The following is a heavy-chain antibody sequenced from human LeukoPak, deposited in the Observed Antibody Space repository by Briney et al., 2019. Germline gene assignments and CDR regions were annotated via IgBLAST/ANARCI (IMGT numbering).Heavy chain of an antibody. V-gene: IGHV4-59*08. Sequence: PSETLSLTCTVSGGSINSYYWSWIRQPPGKGLEWIGYISYSGSTNYNPSLKSRVTMFVDMSKNQFSLRLSSVTAADTAVYYCARHRAYSSSSPFDYWGQGTLVTVSS. CDR2: ISYSGST. CDR1: GGSINSYY. J-gene: IGHJ4*02. D-gene: IGHD6-6*01. CDR3: ARHRAYSSSSPFDY.